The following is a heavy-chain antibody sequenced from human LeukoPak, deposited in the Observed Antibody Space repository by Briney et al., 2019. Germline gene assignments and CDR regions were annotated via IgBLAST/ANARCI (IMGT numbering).Heavy chain of an antibody. CDR1: GFTFGTCW. D-gene: IGHD3/OR15-3a*01. Sequence: GGSLRLSCVASGFTFGTCWMHWVRQAPGKGLVWVSRINTDGSSISYADSVKGRFTISRDNAKNTLYLQMNSLRAEDTAVYYCARADFWTGYYGYWRQGILVTVSS. J-gene: IGHJ4*02. V-gene: IGHV3-74*01. CDR3: ARADFWTGYYGY. CDR2: INTDGSSI.